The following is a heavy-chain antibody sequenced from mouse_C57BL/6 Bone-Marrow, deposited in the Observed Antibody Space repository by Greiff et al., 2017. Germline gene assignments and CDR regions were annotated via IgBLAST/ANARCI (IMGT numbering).Heavy chain of an antibody. D-gene: IGHD4-1*01. V-gene: IGHV1-18*01. CDR3: ARGDNWYYFDY. Sequence: VQLQQSGPELVKPGASVKIPCKASGYTFTDYNMDWVKQSHGKSLEWIGDINPNNGGTSYNQKFKGKATLTVNKSSSTAYMELCSLTSEATAVYYCARGDNWYYFDYWGQGTTLTVSS. CDR1: GYTFTDYN. CDR2: INPNNGGT. J-gene: IGHJ2*01.